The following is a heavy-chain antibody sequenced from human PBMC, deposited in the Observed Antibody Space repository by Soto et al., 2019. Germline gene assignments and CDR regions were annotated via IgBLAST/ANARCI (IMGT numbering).Heavy chain of an antibody. D-gene: IGHD3-9*01. J-gene: IGHJ6*02. Sequence: QVQLVESGGGVVQPGRSLRLSCAASGFTFSSYGMHWVRQAPGKGLEWVAVIWYDGSNKYYADSVKGRFTISRDNSKNTLYLQMYSLRAEDTAVYYCARAPRLRYFDWLPRRHGMDVWGQGTTVTVSS. CDR1: GFTFSSYG. V-gene: IGHV3-33*01. CDR3: ARAPRLRYFDWLPRRHGMDV. CDR2: IWYDGSNK.